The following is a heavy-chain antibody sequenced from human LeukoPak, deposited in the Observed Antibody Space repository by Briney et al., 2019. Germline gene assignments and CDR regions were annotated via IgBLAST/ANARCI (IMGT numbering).Heavy chain of an antibody. Sequence: GGSLRLSCAASGFTFTRYWMSWVRQAPGKGLEWVAYTKEDGSEKYYVDSVKGRFTISRDSAKNSLYLQMNSLRAEDTAVYYCARDHGFNGILTAYGRAYFDYWGQGTLVTVYS. J-gene: IGHJ4*02. CDR1: GFTFTRYW. CDR2: TKEDGSEK. CDR3: ARDHGFNGILTAYGRAYFDY. V-gene: IGHV3-7*01. D-gene: IGHD3-9*01.